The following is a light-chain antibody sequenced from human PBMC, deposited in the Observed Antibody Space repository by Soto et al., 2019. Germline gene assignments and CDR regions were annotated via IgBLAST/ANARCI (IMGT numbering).Light chain of an antibody. CDR1: SSNIGAGYD. Sequence: QLVLTQPPSVSGAPGQTVTISCSGSSSNIGAGYDVHWYQQLPGTAPKLLISANNIRPSGVPDRFSGSKSGTSASLAITGLQAEDEADYYCQSYDSSLSGSGVFGGGTKLTVL. V-gene: IGLV1-40*01. J-gene: IGLJ3*02. CDR3: QSYDSSLSGSGV. CDR2: ANN.